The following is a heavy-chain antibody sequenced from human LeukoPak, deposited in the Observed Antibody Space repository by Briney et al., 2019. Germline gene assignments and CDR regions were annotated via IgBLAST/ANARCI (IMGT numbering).Heavy chain of an antibody. J-gene: IGHJ5*01. D-gene: IGHD3-9*01. CDR2: IYPGDSDT. Sequence: ASVKVSCKASGYTFTSYWIAWVRQMPGKGLEWMGIIYPGDSDTTYSPSFQGQVTISADKSISTAYLQWSSLKASDTAIYYCARPRAEGDVLTGYDSWGQGTLVTVSS. CDR3: ARPRAEGDVLTGYDS. V-gene: IGHV5-51*01. CDR1: GYTFTSYW.